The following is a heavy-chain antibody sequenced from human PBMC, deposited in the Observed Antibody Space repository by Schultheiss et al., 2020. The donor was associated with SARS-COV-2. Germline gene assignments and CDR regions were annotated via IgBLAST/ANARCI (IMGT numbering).Heavy chain of an antibody. Sequence: GGSLRLSCAASGFSFSDYYMSWIRQAPGKGLEWVSHISSNAATRYYADSVAGRFIISRDNGKKSLYLQMNSLRGEDTAVYYCARTFGANYFYYGMDVWGQGTTVTVSS. CDR2: ISSNAATR. J-gene: IGHJ6*02. CDR1: GFSFSDYY. D-gene: IGHD3-16*01. CDR3: ARTFGANYFYYGMDV. V-gene: IGHV3-11*04.